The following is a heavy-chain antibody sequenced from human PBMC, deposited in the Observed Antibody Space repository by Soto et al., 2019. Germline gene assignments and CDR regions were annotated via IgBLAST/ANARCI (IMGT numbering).Heavy chain of an antibody. CDR2: INPNSGGT. D-gene: IGHD3-22*01. CDR1: GYTFTGYY. CDR3: ARGDNDYYDSSGYFFDY. V-gene: IGHV1-2*04. Sequence: QVQLVQSGAEVKKPGASVTVSCKASGYTFTGYYMHWVRQAPGQGLEWMGWINPNSGGTNYAQKFQGWVTMTRDTSISTAYMELSRLRSDDTAVYYCARGDNDYYDSSGYFFDYWGQGTLVTVSS. J-gene: IGHJ4*02.